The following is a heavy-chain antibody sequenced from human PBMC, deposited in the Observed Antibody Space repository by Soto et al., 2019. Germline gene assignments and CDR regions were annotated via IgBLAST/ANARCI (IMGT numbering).Heavy chain of an antibody. V-gene: IGHV4-59*08. J-gene: IGHJ5*02. CDR2: IHYSGST. Sequence: NPSETLSLTCTVSGGSITGYYWSWIRQPPGKGPEWIGNIHYSGSTNYNPSLKSRVTISVDMSKNQFSLRLSSVTAAETAVYYCARHSYYSSPLRFDPWGQGTLVTVS. CDR3: ARHSYYSSPLRFDP. D-gene: IGHD4-4*01. CDR1: GGSITGYY.